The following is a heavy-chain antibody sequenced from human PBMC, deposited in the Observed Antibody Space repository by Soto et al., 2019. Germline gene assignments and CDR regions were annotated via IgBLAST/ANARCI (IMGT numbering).Heavy chain of an antibody. D-gene: IGHD1-26*01. CDR3: AGGPPSPRIMGPTRGPWFDP. Sequence: PSETLSLTCSVSGGSISSYYWTWIRQSPGKGLECIGHFYYSGRPKSTPPLTTRAAISVDPSKTQVSLRLRSVTAADTAVYYCAGGPPSPRIMGPTRGPWFDPWGQGTLVTVSS. CDR1: GGSISSYY. J-gene: IGHJ5*02. CDR2: FYYSGRP. V-gene: IGHV4-59*01.